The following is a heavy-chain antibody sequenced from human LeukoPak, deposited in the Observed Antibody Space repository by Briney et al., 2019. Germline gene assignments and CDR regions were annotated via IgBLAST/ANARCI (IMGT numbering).Heavy chain of an antibody. CDR1: GGSISSYC. J-gene: IGHJ6*03. CDR2: IYSSGST. Sequence: PSETLSLTCTVSGGSISSYCWNWIRQPAGKGLEWIGRIYSSGSTNYNPSLKSRVTMSVDTSKNQFSLKLSSVTAADTAVYYCARQGSYYYYYMDVWGKGTTVTVSS. V-gene: IGHV4-4*07. CDR3: ARQGSYYYYYMDV.